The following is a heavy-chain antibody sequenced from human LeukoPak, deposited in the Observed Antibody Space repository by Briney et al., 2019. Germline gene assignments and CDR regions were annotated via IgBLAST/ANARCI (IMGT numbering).Heavy chain of an antibody. Sequence: PGGSLRLSCVASGFTFRGYWMSWARQPPGEGREGGAFINQDGSEPSYVDSVKGRFTISRDNAKDSLYLHVNILRAEDTAVYYCARADWGSIDYWGQGTLVTVSS. V-gene: IGHV3-7*01. CDR3: ARADWGSIDY. D-gene: IGHD7-27*01. CDR1: GFTFRGYW. CDR2: INQDGSEP. J-gene: IGHJ4*02.